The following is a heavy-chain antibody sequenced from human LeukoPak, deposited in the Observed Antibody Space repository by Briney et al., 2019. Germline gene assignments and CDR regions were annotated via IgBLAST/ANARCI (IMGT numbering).Heavy chain of an antibody. CDR2: ISYDGSNK. V-gene: IGHV3-30-3*01. CDR3: AKGGYFSAFDI. CDR1: GFTFSSYA. D-gene: IGHD5-12*01. Sequence: GGPLRLSCAASGFTFSSYAMPWVRQAPGKGLEWVAVISYDGSNKYYADSVKGRFTISRDNSKNTLYLQMNSLRAEDTAVYYCAKGGYFSAFDIWGQGTMVTVSS. J-gene: IGHJ3*02.